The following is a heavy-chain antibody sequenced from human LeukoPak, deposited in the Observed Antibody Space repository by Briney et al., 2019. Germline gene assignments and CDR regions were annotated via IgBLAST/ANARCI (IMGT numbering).Heavy chain of an antibody. J-gene: IGHJ4*02. Sequence: KPSETLSLTCAVYGGSFSGYYWSWIRQPPGKGLEWIGEINHSGSTNYNPSLKSRVTISVDTSKNQFSLKLSSVTAADTAVYYCARDSSGWYGEFDYWGQGTLVTVSS. V-gene: IGHV4-34*01. CDR1: GGSFSGYY. D-gene: IGHD6-19*01. CDR3: ARDSSGWYGEFDY. CDR2: INHSGST.